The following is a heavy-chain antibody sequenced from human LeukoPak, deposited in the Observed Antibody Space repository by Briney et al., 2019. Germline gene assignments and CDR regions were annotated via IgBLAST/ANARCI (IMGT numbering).Heavy chain of an antibody. CDR2: ISYDGSNK. CDR1: GFTLSSYG. CDR3: AKALWFGELDQTFDY. D-gene: IGHD3-10*01. V-gene: IGHV3-30*18. Sequence: HPGRSLILSCASSGFTLSSYGMHWVRPAPGKGLEWVAVISYDGSNKYYADSVKGRFTISRDNSKNTLYLQMNSLRAEDTAVYYCAKALWFGELDQTFDYWGQGTLVTVSS. J-gene: IGHJ4*02.